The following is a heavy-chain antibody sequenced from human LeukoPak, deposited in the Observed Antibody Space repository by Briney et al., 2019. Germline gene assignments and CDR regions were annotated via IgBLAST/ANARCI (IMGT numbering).Heavy chain of an antibody. CDR2: INEDGSEK. V-gene: IGHV3-7*01. Sequence: PGGSLRLSCAASGFTFSSYWMSWVRQAPGKGLEWVANINEDGSEKDNVDSVKGRFTISRDNAKNSLYLQMNSLRAEDTAVYYCASSGYYYTLFDYWGQGTLVTVSS. CDR1: GFTFSSYW. D-gene: IGHD3-22*01. J-gene: IGHJ4*02. CDR3: ASSGYYYTLFDY.